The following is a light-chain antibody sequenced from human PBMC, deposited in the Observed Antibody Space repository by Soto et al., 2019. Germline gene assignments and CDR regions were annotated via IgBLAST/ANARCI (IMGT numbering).Light chain of an antibody. CDR3: MRGDT. Sequence: DVVMTQSPLSLPVTLGQPASISCRSSQSLVYSDGNTYLNWCQQRPGQSPRRLIYKVSNRDSGVPDRFSGSGSGTDFTLKISRVEAEDVGVYYCMRGDTFGQGTKLEIK. J-gene: IGKJ2*01. CDR2: KVS. V-gene: IGKV2-30*01. CDR1: QSLVYSDGNTY.